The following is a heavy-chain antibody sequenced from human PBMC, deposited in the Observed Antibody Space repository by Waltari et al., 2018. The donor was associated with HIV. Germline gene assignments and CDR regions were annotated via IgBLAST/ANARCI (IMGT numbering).Heavy chain of an antibody. CDR1: GFTFSSYA. Sequence: QVQLVESGGGVVQPGRSLRLSCAASGFTFSSYAMHWVRQAPGKGLEWVAVISYDGSNKYYADSVKGRFTISRDNSKNTLYLQMNSLRAEDTAVYYCARLLTGPWAFDIWGQGTMVTVSS. CDR3: ARLLTGPWAFDI. D-gene: IGHD1-26*01. J-gene: IGHJ3*02. CDR2: ISYDGSNK. V-gene: IGHV3-30-3*01.